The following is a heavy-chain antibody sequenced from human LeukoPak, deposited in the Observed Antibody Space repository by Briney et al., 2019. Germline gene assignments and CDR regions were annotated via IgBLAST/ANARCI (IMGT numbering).Heavy chain of an antibody. J-gene: IGHJ6*04. V-gene: IGHV3-53*01. CDR1: GFTVSSNY. CDR2: IYSGGST. CDR3: ARERRPYDILTGSNYYYGMDV. D-gene: IGHD3-9*01. Sequence: GGSLRLYCAASGFTVSSNYMSWVRQAPGKGLEWVSVIYSGGSTYYADSVKGRFTISRDNSKNTLYLQMNSLRAEDTAVYYCARERRPYDILTGSNYYYGMDVWGKGTTVTVSS.